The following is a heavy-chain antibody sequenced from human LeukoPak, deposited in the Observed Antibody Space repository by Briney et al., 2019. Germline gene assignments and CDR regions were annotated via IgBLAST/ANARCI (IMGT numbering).Heavy chain of an antibody. Sequence: LGTLSLTCTVSGGTISSYGYYWGWMPQPPGKGLEWIGSIYYSGSTYYNPSLKSRVTISVDPSKMQFALKLSSVTAADTAVYYCARVPSVIDAFDIWGQGTMVTVSS. CDR1: GGTISSYGYY. CDR3: ARVPSVIDAFDI. D-gene: IGHD2-21*01. V-gene: IGHV4-39*01. J-gene: IGHJ3*02. CDR2: IYYSGST.